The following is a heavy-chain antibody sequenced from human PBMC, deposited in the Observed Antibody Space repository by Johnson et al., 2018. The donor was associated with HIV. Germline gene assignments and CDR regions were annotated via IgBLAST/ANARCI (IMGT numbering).Heavy chain of an antibody. J-gene: IGHJ3*02. CDR3: AKGIYDFWGGYLLDAFDI. CDR1: GFTFSSYG. Sequence: QAQLVESGGGVVQPGRSLRLSCAASGFTFSSYGMHWVRQAPGKGLEWVAVIWYDGSNKYYADSVKGRFTISRDNSKITLYLQMSSLRVEDTAVYYCAKGIYDFWGGYLLDAFDIWGQGTMVTVSS. V-gene: IGHV3-33*06. CDR2: IWYDGSNK. D-gene: IGHD3-3*01.